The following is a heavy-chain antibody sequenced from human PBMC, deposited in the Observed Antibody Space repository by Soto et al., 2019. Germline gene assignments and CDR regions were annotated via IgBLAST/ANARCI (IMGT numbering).Heavy chain of an antibody. J-gene: IGHJ4*02. CDR3: ARDRETYDYGDYDY. CDR2: IYSGGST. CDR1: GFTVSSNY. V-gene: IGHV3-66*01. Sequence: GGSLRLSCAASGFTVSSNYMSCVRQAPGKGLEWVSVIYSGGSTYYADSVKGRFTISGDNSKNTLYLQMNSLRAEDTAVYYCARDRETYDYGDYDYWGQGTLVTSPQ. D-gene: IGHD4-17*01.